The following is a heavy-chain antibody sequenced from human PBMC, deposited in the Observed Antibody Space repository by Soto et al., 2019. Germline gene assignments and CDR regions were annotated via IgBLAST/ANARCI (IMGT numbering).Heavy chain of an antibody. Sequence: GESLKISCKGSGYSFTSYWISWVRQMPGKGLEWMGRIDPSDSYTNYSPSFQGHVTISADKPISTAYLQWSSLKASDTAMYYCASRSGAAAGNYYGMDVWGQGTTVTVS. V-gene: IGHV5-10-1*01. CDR1: GYSFTSYW. D-gene: IGHD6-13*01. CDR2: IDPSDSYT. J-gene: IGHJ6*02. CDR3: ASRSGAAAGNYYGMDV.